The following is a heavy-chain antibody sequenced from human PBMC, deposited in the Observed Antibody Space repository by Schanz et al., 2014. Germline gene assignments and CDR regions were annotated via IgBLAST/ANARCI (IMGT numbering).Heavy chain of an antibody. J-gene: IGHJ4*02. D-gene: IGHD3-22*01. CDR1: GFAFSSYS. Sequence: QLVGSGGGLIQPGGSLRLSCTASGFAFSSYSMNWVRQAPGKGLEWVSYISGTTTYTNYADSVKGRFTISRDNAKNSLYLQMNRLRAEDTAVYYCARVHHYDPSGWGYFDYWGQGALVTVSS. CDR2: ISGTTTYT. V-gene: IGHV3-48*04. CDR3: ARVHHYDPSGWGYFDY.